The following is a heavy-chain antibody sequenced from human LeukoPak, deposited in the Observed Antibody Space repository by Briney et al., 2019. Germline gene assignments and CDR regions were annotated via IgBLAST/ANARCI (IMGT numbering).Heavy chain of an antibody. CDR2: ISWDGGST. V-gene: IGHV3-43*01. J-gene: IGHJ4*02. CDR1: GFTFDDYT. CDR3: AKDIGSGSYYNVLFDY. D-gene: IGHD3-10*01. Sequence: GGSLRLSCAASGFTFDDYTMHWVRQAPGKGLEWVSLISWDGGSTYYADSVKGRFTISRDNSKNSLYLQMNSLRTEDTALYYCAKDIGSGSYYNVLFDYWGQGTLVTVSS.